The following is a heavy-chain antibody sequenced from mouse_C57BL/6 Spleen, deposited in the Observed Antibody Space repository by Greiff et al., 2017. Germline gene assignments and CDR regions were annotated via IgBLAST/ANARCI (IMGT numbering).Heavy chain of an antibody. V-gene: IGHV1-80*01. D-gene: IGHD1-2*01. CDR1: GYAFSSYW. CDR2: IYPGDGDT. CDR3: ARSLRLPRVCYFDY. Sequence: VQLKESGAELVKPGASVKISCKASGYAFSSYWMNWVKQRPGKGLEWIGQIYPGDGDTNYNGKFKGKATLTADKSSSTAYMQLSSLTSEDSAVYFCARSLRLPRVCYFDYWGQGTTLTVSS. J-gene: IGHJ2*01.